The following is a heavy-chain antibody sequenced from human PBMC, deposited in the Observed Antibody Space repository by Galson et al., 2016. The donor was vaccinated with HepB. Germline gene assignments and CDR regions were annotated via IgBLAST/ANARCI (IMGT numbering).Heavy chain of an antibody. V-gene: IGHV3-33*01. Sequence: SLRLSCAASGFTFSRYGMHWVRQAPGEGLESVAFIWYDGTNKFYADSVKGRFTISRDNSKNTLYLQLNSLRAEDTAVYYCAREDPNTAVAALDYLGQGTLVTVSS. CDR1: GFTFSRYG. CDR3: AREDPNTAVAALDY. CDR2: IWYDGTNK. J-gene: IGHJ4*02. D-gene: IGHD6-19*01.